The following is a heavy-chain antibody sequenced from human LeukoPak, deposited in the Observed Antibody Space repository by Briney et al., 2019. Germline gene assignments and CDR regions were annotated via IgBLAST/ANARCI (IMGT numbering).Heavy chain of an antibody. J-gene: IGHJ4*02. Sequence: SETLSLTCTVSGGSISSSSYYWGWIRQPPGKGLEWIGSIYYSGSTYYNPSRKSRVTISVDTSKNQFSLKLSSVTAADRAVYYCARGLTIYYFDYWGQGTLVTVSS. CDR2: IYYSGST. CDR3: ARGLTIYYFDY. CDR1: GGSISSSSYY. D-gene: IGHD3-3*02. V-gene: IGHV4-39*07.